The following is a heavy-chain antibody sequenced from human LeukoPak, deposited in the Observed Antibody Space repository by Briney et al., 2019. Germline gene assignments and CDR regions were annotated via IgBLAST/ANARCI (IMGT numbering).Heavy chain of an antibody. CDR3: ARDSDYHASGHDY. V-gene: IGHV4-4*07. J-gene: IGHJ4*02. D-gene: IGHD3-10*01. CDR2: LHSSGTT. CDR1: GDSISSYY. Sequence: PSETLSLTCTVSGDSISSYYWSWIRQSAGRGLDWIGRLHSSGTTNYNPYLESRVTMSVDTSKNQFSLMLSSVTAADTAIYYRARDSDYHASGHDYWGQGTLVTVSS.